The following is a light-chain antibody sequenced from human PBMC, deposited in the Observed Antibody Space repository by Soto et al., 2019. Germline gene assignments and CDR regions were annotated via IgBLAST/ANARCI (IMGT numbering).Light chain of an antibody. CDR2: GAY. J-gene: IGKJ5*01. CDR3: QQYNIWPPIT. V-gene: IGKV3-15*01. CDR1: QSVSSN. Sequence: ELVITQSPSTLSVSPGERATLSCRASQSVSSNVAWYQQKPGQAPRLLIYGAYTRAAGVPARFSGSGSGTEFTLTITSLQSEDIALYYCQQYNIWPPITFGQGTRLEIK.